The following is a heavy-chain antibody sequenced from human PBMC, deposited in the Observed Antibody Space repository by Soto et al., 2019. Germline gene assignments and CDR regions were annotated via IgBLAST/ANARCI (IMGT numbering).Heavy chain of an antibody. CDR1: GFTVNSHA. V-gene: IGHV3-23*01. J-gene: IGHJ6*02. D-gene: IGHD2-8*01. Sequence: GGSLRLSCAASGFTVNSHAMSWVRQAPGKGLEWVASISGSGDGTYYGDSVKGRFTISRDSSSSTLYLQMNNLRGEDTAVYFCTKSRRGILMVYGFGGMDVWGQGTTVTVSS. CDR2: ISGSGDGT. CDR3: TKSRRGILMVYGFGGMDV.